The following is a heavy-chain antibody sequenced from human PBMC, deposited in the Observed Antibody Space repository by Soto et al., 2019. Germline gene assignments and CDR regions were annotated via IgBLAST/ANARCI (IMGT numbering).Heavy chain of an antibody. J-gene: IGHJ6*02. CDR3: ARDREYYGSGKDSGLIYYYYGMDV. CDR1: GGSIISNRDFY. V-gene: IGHV4-39*07. CDR2: VYFTGDT. D-gene: IGHD3-10*01. Sequence: SETLSLTCTVSGGSIISNRDFYWGWIRQSPGEGLEWIASVYFTGDTYYNPSLKSRVTISVDTSKNQFSLKLSSVTAADTAVYYCARDREYYGSGKDSGLIYYYYGMDVWGQGTTVTVSS.